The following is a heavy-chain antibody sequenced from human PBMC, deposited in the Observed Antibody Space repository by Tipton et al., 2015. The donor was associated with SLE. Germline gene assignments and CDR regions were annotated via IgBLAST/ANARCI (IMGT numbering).Heavy chain of an antibody. J-gene: IGHJ3*02. D-gene: IGHD1-7*01. V-gene: IGHV4-59*11. CDR1: GGSISSHY. CDR2: IYSSGNT. CDR3: ARPLELLAAFDI. Sequence: TLSLTCTVSGGSISSHYCNWIRQPPGKGLEWIGYIYSSGNTNYNPSLKSRVTISVDTSKNQFSLKLSSVTAADTAVYYCARPLELLAAFDIWGQGTMVTVSS.